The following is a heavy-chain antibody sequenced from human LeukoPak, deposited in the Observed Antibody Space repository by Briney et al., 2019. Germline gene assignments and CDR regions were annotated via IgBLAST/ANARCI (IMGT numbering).Heavy chain of an antibody. CDR2: ISGSSSYI. J-gene: IGHJ4*02. Sequence: GGSLRLSCAASGFTFSSYEMNWVRQAPGKGLEWVSSISGSSSYIYYADSVKGRFTISRHNAKNSLYLQMNSLRAEDTALYYCAKDDYGDPTEIDYWGQGTLVTVSS. D-gene: IGHD4-17*01. CDR1: GFTFSSYE. V-gene: IGHV3-21*04. CDR3: AKDDYGDPTEIDY.